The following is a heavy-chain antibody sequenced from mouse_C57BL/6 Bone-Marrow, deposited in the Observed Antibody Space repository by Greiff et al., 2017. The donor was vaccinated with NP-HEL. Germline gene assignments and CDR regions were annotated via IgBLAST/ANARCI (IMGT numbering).Heavy chain of an antibody. J-gene: IGHJ1*03. CDR3: TRGTVVPYWYFDV. V-gene: IGHV1-15*01. CDR2: IDPETGGT. Sequence: QVQLQQSGAELVRPGASVTLSCKASGYTFTDYEMHWVKQTPVHGLEWIGAIDPETGGTAYNQKFKGKAILTADKSSSTAYMELRSLTSEDSAVYYCTRGTVVPYWYFDVWGTGTTVTVSS. D-gene: IGHD1-1*01. CDR1: GYTFTDYE.